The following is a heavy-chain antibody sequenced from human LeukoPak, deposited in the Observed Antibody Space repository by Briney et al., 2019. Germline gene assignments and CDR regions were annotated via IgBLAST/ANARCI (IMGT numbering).Heavy chain of an antibody. J-gene: IGHJ4*02. Sequence: GATVKVSCKVSGYTLTELSMHWVRQAPGKGLEWMGGFDPEDGETIYAQKFQGRVTITADESTSTAYMELSSLRSEDTAVYYCARDTGGYGSGSYRFDYWGQGTLVTVSS. CDR1: GYTLTELS. CDR3: ARDTGGYGSGSYRFDY. D-gene: IGHD3-10*01. V-gene: IGHV1-24*01. CDR2: FDPEDGET.